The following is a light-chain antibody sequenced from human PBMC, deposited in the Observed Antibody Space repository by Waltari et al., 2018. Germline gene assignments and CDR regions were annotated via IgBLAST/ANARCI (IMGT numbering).Light chain of an antibody. V-gene: IGLV2-23*02. Sequence: QSALTQPASVSGSPGQPITLPCPGPSSDVGSYNLVPWYQHRPGKAPRRMIYEVNKRPSGVYNRFSGSKSDNKASLTISGLQADDEADYYCCSYAGRYTNYVFGSGTKVTVL. J-gene: IGLJ1*01. CDR2: EVN. CDR3: CSYAGRYTNYV. CDR1: SSDVGSYNL.